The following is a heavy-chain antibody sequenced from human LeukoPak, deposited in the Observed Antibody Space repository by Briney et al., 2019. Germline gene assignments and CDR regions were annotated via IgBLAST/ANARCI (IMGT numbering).Heavy chain of an antibody. J-gene: IGHJ6*03. CDR1: GYTFTSYD. CDR2: MNPNSGNT. Sequence: ASVKVSCKASGYTFTSYDINWVRQATGQGLEWMGWMNPNSGNTGYAQKFQGRVTMTRNTSISTAYMDLSSLRSEDTAVYYCARPLWSGYYPYYYYYMDVWGKGTTVTVSS. CDR3: ARPLWSGYYPYYYYYMDV. V-gene: IGHV1-8*01. D-gene: IGHD3-3*01.